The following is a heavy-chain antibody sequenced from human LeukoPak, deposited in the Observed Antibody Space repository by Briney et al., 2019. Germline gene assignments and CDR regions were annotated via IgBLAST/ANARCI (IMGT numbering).Heavy chain of an antibody. CDR1: GYSISSGYY. CDR2: IYHSGST. Sequence: SETLSLTCTVSGYSISSGYYWGWIRQPPGKGLEWIGSIYHSGSTYYNPSLKSRVTISVDTSKNQFSLKLSSVTAADTAVYYCARLLTGNWFDPWGQGTLVTVSS. D-gene: IGHD7-27*01. J-gene: IGHJ5*02. CDR3: ARLLTGNWFDP. V-gene: IGHV4-38-2*02.